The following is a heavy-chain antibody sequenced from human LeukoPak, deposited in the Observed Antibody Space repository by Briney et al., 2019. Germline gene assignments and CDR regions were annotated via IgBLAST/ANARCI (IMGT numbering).Heavy chain of an antibody. J-gene: IGHJ3*02. D-gene: IGHD5-18*01. CDR3: ARQSRYSYGYAFEI. CDR2: IYPGDFDT. CDR1: GYTFTTYC. Sequence: GESLNISCKASGYTFTTYCIAWVRYMPGKGLEWMGIIYPGDFDTRYTPSFPSVVTTSADTSISTAYLQWGSLMAPDTAIYYCARQSRYSYGYAFEIWGQGTMVTVSS. V-gene: IGHV5-51*01.